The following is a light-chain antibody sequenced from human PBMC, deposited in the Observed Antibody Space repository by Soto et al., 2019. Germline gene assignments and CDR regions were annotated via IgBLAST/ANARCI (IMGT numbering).Light chain of an antibody. CDR2: DVS. J-gene: IGLJ1*01. Sequence: QSVLTQPRSVSGSPGQSVTISCTGTSSDVGAYNYVSWYQQHPGKAPKFIIYDVSQRPSGVPDRFSGSKSGNTASLTISGLQAEDEADYYCCSYAGSYTSFGTGTKVTV. V-gene: IGLV2-11*01. CDR3: CSYAGSYTS. CDR1: SSDVGAYNY.